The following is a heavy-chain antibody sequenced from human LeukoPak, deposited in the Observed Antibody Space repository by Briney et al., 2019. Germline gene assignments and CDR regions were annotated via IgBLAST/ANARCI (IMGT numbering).Heavy chain of an antibody. J-gene: IGHJ5*02. V-gene: IGHV4-39*01. D-gene: IGHD3-16*01. CDR1: GGSISSSSYY. CDR3: ARRSGDYVFP. Sequence: SETLSLTCTVSGGSISSSSYYWGWIRQPPGKGLEWIGSIYYSGSTYYNPSLKSRVTISVDTSKNQFSLKLSSVTAADTAVYYCARRSGDYVFPWGQGTLVTVSS. CDR2: IYYSGST.